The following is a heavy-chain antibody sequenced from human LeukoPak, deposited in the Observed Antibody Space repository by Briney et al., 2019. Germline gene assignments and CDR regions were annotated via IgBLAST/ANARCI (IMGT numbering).Heavy chain of an antibody. Sequence: PGGSLRLSCAASGFTFSSYWMHWVRQAPGKGLVWVSRINSDGSTINYADSVKGRFTISRDNAKNTLYLQMNSLRAEDTALYYCATHFENYEALWGQGTPVTISS. CDR3: ATHFENYEAL. CDR1: GFTFSSYW. J-gene: IGHJ4*02. CDR2: INSDGSTI. V-gene: IGHV3-74*01. D-gene: IGHD3-22*01.